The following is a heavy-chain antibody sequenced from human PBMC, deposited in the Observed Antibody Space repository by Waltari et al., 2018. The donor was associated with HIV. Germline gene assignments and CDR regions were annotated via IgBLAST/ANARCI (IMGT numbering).Heavy chain of an antibody. CDR3: ARGGFDDSSGANWFDP. V-gene: IGHV1-8*01. CDR1: GYTFISYD. D-gene: IGHD3-22*01. CDR2: KNPNSGNT. Sequence: HVKLLQSGAELKKPGASVKVSCKASGYTFISYDITWVRPVTGQGLEWMGWKNPNSGNTGYAKKFQGRVTMTRNTSISTAYMELSSLRSEDTALYYCARGGFDDSSGANWFDPWGQGTLVTVSS. J-gene: IGHJ5*02.